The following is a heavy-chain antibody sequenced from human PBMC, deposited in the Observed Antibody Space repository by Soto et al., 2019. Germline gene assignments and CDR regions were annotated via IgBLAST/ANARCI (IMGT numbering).Heavy chain of an antibody. CDR3: MRSHRGY. D-gene: IGHD3-16*02. Sequence: QVQLQESGPGLVKTSETLSLTCTVSGGSVSSGPYHWNWVRRPPGKGLEWIGHISYSGVANYNPSLRGPVTMSTDTSKSQFSQRLTYVTAADTAVYYCMRSHRGYWGQGTLVTVSS. CDR2: ISYSGVA. J-gene: IGHJ4*02. V-gene: IGHV4-61*01. CDR1: GGSVSSGPYH.